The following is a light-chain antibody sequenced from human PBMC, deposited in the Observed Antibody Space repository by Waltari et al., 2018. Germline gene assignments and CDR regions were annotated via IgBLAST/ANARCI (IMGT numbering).Light chain of an antibody. CDR3: MQALQTPYT. CDR2: LGS. V-gene: IGKV2-28*01. Sequence: DIVMTRSPLSLPVTPGEPASISCRSSQSLLHSNGHNSLDWYLQMPGQSPHLLIYLGSKRASGVPDRCSGSGSGTDFTLKISRVEAEDVGIYYCMQALQTPYTFGQGTKLEIK. J-gene: IGKJ2*01. CDR1: QSLLHSNGHNS.